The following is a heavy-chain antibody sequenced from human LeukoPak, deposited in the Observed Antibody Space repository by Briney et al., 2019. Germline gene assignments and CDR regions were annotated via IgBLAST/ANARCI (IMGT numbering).Heavy chain of an antibody. D-gene: IGHD3-10*01. J-gene: IGHJ4*02. CDR2: IIPIFGTA. Sequence: SVKVSCKTSGGTFSNYAISWVRQAPGQGLEWMGGIIPIFGTASYAQKFQGRVTITADESTSTAYMELSSLRSEDTAVYYCARDLGDSFDYWGQGTLVTVSS. CDR1: GGTFSNYA. CDR3: ARDLGDSFDY. V-gene: IGHV1-69*01.